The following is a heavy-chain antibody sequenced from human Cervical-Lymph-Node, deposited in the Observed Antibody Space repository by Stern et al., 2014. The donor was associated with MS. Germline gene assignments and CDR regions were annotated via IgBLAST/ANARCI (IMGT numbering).Heavy chain of an antibody. J-gene: IGHJ4*02. CDR1: GFTFSYYD. CDR3: ARQDGYNLDY. Sequence: VQLLESGGDLVKPGGSLRLSCEASGFTFSYYDMNWVRQAPGKGLEWVSSITSGSAYLYYADSVKGRFTISRDNAKNSLYLQMNSLRAEDTAVYYCARQDGYNLDYWGRGTLVTVSS. CDR2: ITSGSAYL. V-gene: IGHV3-21*01. D-gene: IGHD5-24*01.